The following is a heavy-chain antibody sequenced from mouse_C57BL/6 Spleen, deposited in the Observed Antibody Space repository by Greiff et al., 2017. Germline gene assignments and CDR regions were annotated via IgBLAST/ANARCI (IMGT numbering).Heavy chain of an antibody. D-gene: IGHD2-5*01. Sequence: QVQLQQSGAELVRPGASVTLSCKASGYTFTDYEMHWVKQTPVHGLEWIGAIDPETGGTAYNQKFKGKAILTADKSSSTAYMELRSLTSEDSAVYYCTAYYSNYFDDWGQGTTLTVSS. CDR2: IDPETGGT. V-gene: IGHV1-15*01. CDR1: GYTFTDYE. J-gene: IGHJ2*01. CDR3: TAYYSNYFDD.